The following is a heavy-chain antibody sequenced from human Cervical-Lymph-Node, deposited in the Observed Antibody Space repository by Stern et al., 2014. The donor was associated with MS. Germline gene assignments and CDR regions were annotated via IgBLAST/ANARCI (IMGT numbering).Heavy chain of an antibody. CDR3: ASAYSSSHYYFDY. CDR1: GFSFSRYA. CDR2: IWHDGSNP. V-gene: IGHV3-33*01. D-gene: IGHD6-13*01. Sequence: DQLVESGGGVVQPGRSLRVSCAASGFSFSRYAMHWVRQAPGKGLEWVALIWHDGSNPYYADSVTGRFTISRDNFKNTLYLQMNSLRAEDTAVYYCASAYSSSHYYFDYWGQGTLVTVSS. J-gene: IGHJ4*02.